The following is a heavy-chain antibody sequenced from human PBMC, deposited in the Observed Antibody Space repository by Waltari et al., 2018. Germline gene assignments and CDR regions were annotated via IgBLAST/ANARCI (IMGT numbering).Heavy chain of an antibody. J-gene: IGHJ5*02. CDR2: IYYSGST. D-gene: IGHD6-13*01. Sequence: QVQLQESGPGLVKPSETLSLTCTVSGGSISSHYWSWIRQPPGKGLEWIGYIYYSGSTTYNPSLKSRVTISVDTSKNQFSLKLSSVTAADTAVYYCARSSSSSWHDWFDPWGQGTLVTVSS. CDR1: GGSISSHY. CDR3: ARSSSSSWHDWFDP. V-gene: IGHV4-59*11.